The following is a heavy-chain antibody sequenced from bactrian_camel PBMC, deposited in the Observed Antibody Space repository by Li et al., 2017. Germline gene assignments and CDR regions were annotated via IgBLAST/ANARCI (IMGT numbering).Heavy chain of an antibody. J-gene: IGHJ4*01. Sequence: QVQLVESGGGSVQAGGSLRLSCVASGYTYSSYCMGWFRQAPGKEREGVAVIDSDGLAKYADSVKGRFTSSQDSAKNTVLLQMNDLKPEDTATYYRATDSVGAFDCYSGSWAARTFHYWGRGTQVTVS. CDR1: GYTYSSYC. D-gene: IGHD3*01. CDR3: ATDSVGAFDCYSGSWAARTFHY. V-gene: IGHV3S53*01. CDR2: IDSDGLA.